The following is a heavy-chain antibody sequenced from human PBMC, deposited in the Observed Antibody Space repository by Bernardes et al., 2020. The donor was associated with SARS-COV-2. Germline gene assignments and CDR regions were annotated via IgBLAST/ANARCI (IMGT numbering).Heavy chain of an antibody. CDR3: TTDPPFLITIFGVQSGMDV. CDR1: GFSFSRFW. D-gene: IGHD3-3*01. J-gene: IGHJ6*02. Sequence: WGSLRLSCAASGFSFSRFWLHWVRQVPGKGLLWVSRTNEDGTVTNYADSVKGRFTISRDNARNTIFLHMSSLRVEDTAVYYCTTDPPFLITIFGVQSGMDVWGQGTTVTVSS. CDR2: TNEDGTVT. V-gene: IGHV3-74*01.